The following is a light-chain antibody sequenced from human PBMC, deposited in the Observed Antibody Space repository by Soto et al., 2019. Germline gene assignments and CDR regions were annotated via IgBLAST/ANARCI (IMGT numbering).Light chain of an antibody. CDR2: GAS. J-gene: IGKJ3*01. CDR1: QSVSSSY. V-gene: IGKV3-20*01. CDR3: QHYDNSPPSVT. Sequence: EIVFTQSPGTLSLSPGERVTLSCRASQSVSSSYLAWYQQKPGQTPRLLIYGASSRATGIPDRFSGSGSGTDFILTISRLEPEDFAVYYCQHYDNSPPSVTFGPGTKVDIK.